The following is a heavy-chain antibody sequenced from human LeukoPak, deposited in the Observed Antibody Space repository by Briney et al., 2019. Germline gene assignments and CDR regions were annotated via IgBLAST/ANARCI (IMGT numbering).Heavy chain of an antibody. D-gene: IGHD4-17*01. V-gene: IGHV3-21*04. CDR2: ISSSSSYI. J-gene: IGHJ4*02. CDR1: GFTFSSYS. CDR3: AKDSTFQAVTTYYFDY. Sequence: GGSLRLSCAASGFTFSSYSMNWVRQAPGKGLEWVSSISSSSSYIYYADSVKGRFTISRDNAKNSLYLQMNSLRAEDTAVYYCAKDSTFQAVTTYYFDYWGQGTLVTVSS.